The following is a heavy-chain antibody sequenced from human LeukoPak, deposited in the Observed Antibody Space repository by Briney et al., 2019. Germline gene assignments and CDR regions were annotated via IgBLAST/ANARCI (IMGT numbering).Heavy chain of an antibody. J-gene: IGHJ5*02. D-gene: IGHD3-10*01. CDR3: ARPRRHYYGSRGDDWFDP. CDR1: GGSISSSSYY. CDR2: IYYSGST. Sequence: SETLSLTCTASGGSISSSSYYWGWSRQPPGKGLEWIGSIYYSGSTYYNPSLKSRVTISVDTSKNQFSLKLSSVTAADTAVYYCARPRRHYYGSRGDDWFDPWGQGTLVTVSS. V-gene: IGHV4-39*01.